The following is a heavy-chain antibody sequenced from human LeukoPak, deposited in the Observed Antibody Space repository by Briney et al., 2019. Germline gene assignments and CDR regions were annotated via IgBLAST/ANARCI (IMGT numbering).Heavy chain of an antibody. D-gene: IGHD5-24*01. CDR2: ISYDGSNK. J-gene: IGHJ5*02. Sequence: PGGSLRLSCAASGFTFSSYAMHWVRQAPGKGLEWVAVISYDGSNKYYADSVKGRFTISRDNSKNTLYLQMNSLRAEDTAVYYCARARGGYKTYNWFDPWGQGTLVTVSS. V-gene: IGHV3-30-3*01. CDR1: GFTFSSYA. CDR3: ARARGGYKTYNWFDP.